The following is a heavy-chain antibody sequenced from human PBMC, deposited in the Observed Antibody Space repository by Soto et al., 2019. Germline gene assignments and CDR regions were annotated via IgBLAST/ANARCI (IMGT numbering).Heavy chain of an antibody. CDR2: IVGSGDNT. V-gene: IGHV3-23*01. D-gene: IGHD3-10*01. Sequence: EVQLLESGGGLVRPGGSLRLSCAASGFTFSSYTMTWVRQAPGERLEWVSSIVGSGDNTYYADSVKGRFTISRDNSKTTLYLQMNSLRAEDTAVYYCAKYYYGSGSIRAFDIWGQGTMVTVS. J-gene: IGHJ3*02. CDR1: GFTFSSYT. CDR3: AKYYYGSGSIRAFDI.